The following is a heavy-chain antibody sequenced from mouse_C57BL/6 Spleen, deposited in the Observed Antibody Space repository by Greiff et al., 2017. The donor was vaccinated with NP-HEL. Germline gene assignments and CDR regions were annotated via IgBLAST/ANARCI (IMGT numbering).Heavy chain of an antibody. CDR2: IWSGGST. CDR1: GFSLTSYG. D-gene: IGHD1-1*01. Sequence: QVQLKESGPGLVQPSQSLSITCTVSGFSLTSYGVHWVRQSPGKGLEWLGVIWSGGSTDYNAAFISRLSISKDNSKSQVFFKMNSLQADDTAIYYCASPRWGSSYGAMDYWGQGTSVTVSS. V-gene: IGHV2-2*01. CDR3: ASPRWGSSYGAMDY. J-gene: IGHJ4*01.